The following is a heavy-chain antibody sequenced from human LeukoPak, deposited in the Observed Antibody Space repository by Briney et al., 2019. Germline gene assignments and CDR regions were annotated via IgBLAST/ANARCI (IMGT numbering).Heavy chain of an antibody. V-gene: IGHV3-11*06. D-gene: IGHD6-13*01. Sequence: PGGSLRLSCAASGFIFSDYYMTWIRQAPGKGLEWVSYMSRSSTDTKYADSVKGRFTISRDNAKHSLYLQMNSLRAEDTAVYYCASIIAAAGTGDYWGQGTLVTVSS. CDR1: GFIFSDYY. CDR2: MSRSSTDT. J-gene: IGHJ4*02. CDR3: ASIIAAAGTGDY.